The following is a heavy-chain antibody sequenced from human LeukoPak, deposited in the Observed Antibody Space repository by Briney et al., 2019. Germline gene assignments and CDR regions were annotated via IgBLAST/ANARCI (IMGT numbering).Heavy chain of an antibody. CDR2: MNPNSGNT. Sequence: ASVKVSCKASGYTLTSYDINWVRQATGQGLEWMGWMNPNSGNTGYAQKFQGRVTMTRNTSISTAYMELSSLRSEDTAVYYCARFDSSGYYFQNDYWGQGTLVTVSS. J-gene: IGHJ4*02. CDR1: GYTLTSYD. CDR3: ARFDSSGYYFQNDY. D-gene: IGHD3-22*01. V-gene: IGHV1-8*01.